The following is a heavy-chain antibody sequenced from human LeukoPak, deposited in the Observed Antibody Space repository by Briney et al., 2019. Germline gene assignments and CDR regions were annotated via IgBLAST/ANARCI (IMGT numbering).Heavy chain of an antibody. D-gene: IGHD6-13*01. J-gene: IGHJ5*02. CDR3: ARTAAAGSVNWFDP. V-gene: IGHV4-4*07. CDR1: GVSISSYY. CDR2: IYTSGST. Sequence: QVQLQESGPGLVKPSETLSLTCTVSGVSISSYYCSWIRQPAGKGLEWFGRIYTSGSTNYNPSLKSRVTMSVDTSKNQFSLKLSSVTAADTAVYYCARTAAAGSVNWFDPWGQGTLVTVSS.